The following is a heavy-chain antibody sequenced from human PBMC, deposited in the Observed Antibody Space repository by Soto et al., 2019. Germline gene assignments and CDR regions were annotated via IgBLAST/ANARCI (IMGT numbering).Heavy chain of an antibody. D-gene: IGHD4-17*01. CDR1: GFTFSSYS. J-gene: IGHJ6*03. CDR2: ISSSSSYI. CDR3: ARDGVTVTPNYYYYYYMDV. V-gene: IGHV3-21*01. Sequence: GGSLRLSCAASGFTFSSYSMNWVRQAPGKGLEWVSSISSSSSYIYYADSVKGRFTISRDNAKNSLYLQMNSLRAEDTAVYYCARDGVTVTPNYYYYYYMDVWGKGTTVTVSS.